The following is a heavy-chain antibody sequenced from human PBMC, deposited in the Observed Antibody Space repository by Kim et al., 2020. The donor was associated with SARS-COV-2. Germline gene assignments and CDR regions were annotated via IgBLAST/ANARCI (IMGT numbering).Heavy chain of an antibody. CDR2: INTSDGIT. Sequence: ASVKVSCKASGYTFTSYFMHWVRQAPGQGLEWMGIINTSDGITNYAQKFQGRVTMTRDTSTSTVYMELSSLRSECTAVYYCTKYSGRTPFDYWGQGTLVT. D-gene: IGHD1-26*01. CDR3: TKYSGRTPFDY. CDR1: GYTFTSYF. V-gene: IGHV1-46*01. J-gene: IGHJ4*02.